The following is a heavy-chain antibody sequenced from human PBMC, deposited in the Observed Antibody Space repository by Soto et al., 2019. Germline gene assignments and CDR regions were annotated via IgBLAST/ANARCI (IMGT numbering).Heavy chain of an antibody. CDR1: GFTFNTYW. CDR2: INSDGSHT. D-gene: IGHD3-10*01. Sequence: GGALRLSCDGYGFTFNTYWMHWVRQAPGKGLVWVSRINSDGSHTDYADSVKGRFTISRDNAKNSLYLQMNSLRAEDTAVYYCASDYYGSGSYFYWGQGTLVTVSS. V-gene: IGHV3-74*01. CDR3: ASDYYGSGSYFY. J-gene: IGHJ4*02.